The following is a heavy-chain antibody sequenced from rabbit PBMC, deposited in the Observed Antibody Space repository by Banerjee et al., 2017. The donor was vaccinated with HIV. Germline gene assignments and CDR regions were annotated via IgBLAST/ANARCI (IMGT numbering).Heavy chain of an antibody. D-gene: IGHD6-1*01. CDR3: ARGGYGWLLYFSL. J-gene: IGHJ6*01. Sequence: QEQLEESGGDLVKPEGSLTLTCTASAFSFSSRNYMCWVRQAPGKGLEWIACIDAGSSGSTYYATWAKGRFTISKTSSTTVTLQMTSLTAADTATYFCARGGYGWLLYFSLWGQGTLVTVS. CDR1: AFSFSSRNY. V-gene: IGHV1S45*01. CDR2: IDAGSSGST.